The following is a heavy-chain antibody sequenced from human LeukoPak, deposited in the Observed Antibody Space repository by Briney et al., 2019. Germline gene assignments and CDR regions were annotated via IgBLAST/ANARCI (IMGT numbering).Heavy chain of an antibody. V-gene: IGHV1-8*01. J-gene: IGHJ5*02. CDR3: ARGNRYCSGGSCYYWFDP. CDR2: MNPNSGNT. Sequence: ASVKVSCKASGYTFTSYDINWVRQATGQGLEWMGWMNPNSGNTGYAQKFQGRDTMTRNTSISTAYMELSSLRSEDTAVYYCARGNRYCSGGSCYYWFDPWGQGTLVTVSS. D-gene: IGHD2-15*01. CDR1: GYTFTSYD.